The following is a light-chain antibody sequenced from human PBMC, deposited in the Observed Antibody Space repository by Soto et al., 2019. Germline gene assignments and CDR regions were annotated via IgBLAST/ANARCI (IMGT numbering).Light chain of an antibody. J-gene: IGLJ1*01. V-gene: IGLV3-1*01. CDR1: KLGDKY. CDR2: EDN. Sequence: SYELTQPPSVSVSPGQTASITCSGDKLGDKYACWYQQKPGQSPVLVMYEDNKRPSGIPERFSGSNSGNTATLTISGTQAMDEADYYCQAWDGSTEPYVFGTGTKLTVL. CDR3: QAWDGSTEPYV.